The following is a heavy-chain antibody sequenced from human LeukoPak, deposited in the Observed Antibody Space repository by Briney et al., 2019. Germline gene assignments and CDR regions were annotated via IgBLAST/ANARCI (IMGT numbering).Heavy chain of an antibody. CDR3: ATKGGNLGYCSSISCPLLGY. CDR1: GFTFSSYA. D-gene: IGHD2-2*01. CDR2: ISGSGGST. V-gene: IGHV3-23*01. Sequence: PGGSLRLSCAASGFTFSSYAMSWVRQAPGKGLEWVSAISGSGGSTYYADSVKGRFTISRDNSKNTLYLQMNSLRAEDTAVYYCATKGGNLGYCSSISCPLLGYWGQGTLVTVSS. J-gene: IGHJ4*02.